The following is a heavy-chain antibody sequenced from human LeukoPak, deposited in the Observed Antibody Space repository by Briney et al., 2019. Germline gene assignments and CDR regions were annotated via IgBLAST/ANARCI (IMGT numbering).Heavy chain of an antibody. CDR1: GGSISSGGYY. Sequence: SETLSLTCTVSGGSISSGGYYWSWIRQHPGKGLEWIGYIYYSGSTYYNPSLKSRGTISVDTSKNQFSLKLSSVTAADTAVYYCAGKTGTWLFAFDIWGQGTMVTVSS. V-gene: IGHV4-31*03. CDR3: AGKTGTWLFAFDI. CDR2: IYYSGST. D-gene: IGHD1/OR15-1a*01. J-gene: IGHJ3*02.